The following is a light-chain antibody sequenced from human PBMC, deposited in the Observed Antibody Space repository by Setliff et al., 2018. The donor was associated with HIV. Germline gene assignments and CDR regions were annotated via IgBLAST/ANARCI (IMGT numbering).Light chain of an antibody. Sequence: QSVLAQPASVSGSPGQSIAISCTGTSSDIGAYKSVSWYQQHPGKAPKLLIYEDSNRPSRVSDRFSGSKSRNTASLTISGLQTEDEADYFCSSYTSSSPLYVFGTGTKVTVL. J-gene: IGLJ1*01. CDR3: SSYTSSSPLYV. V-gene: IGLV2-14*03. CDR1: SSDIGAYKS. CDR2: EDS.